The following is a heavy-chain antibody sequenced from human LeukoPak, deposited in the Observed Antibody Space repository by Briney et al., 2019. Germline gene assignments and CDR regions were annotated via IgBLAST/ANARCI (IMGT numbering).Heavy chain of an antibody. V-gene: IGHV6-1*01. Sequence: SHTLSLTFAISGDGGSINSCNWNWHCTSRGLGWVGRTYYKSNCIRDYSVSMKSRITINPDTSKNQFSLQLSSVTPEDTALYYCARHQPWANGFDNWGQGTMVTVSS. J-gene: IGHJ3*02. CDR1: GDGGSINS. CDR2: TYYKSNCIR. D-gene: IGHD1-26*01. CDR3: ARHQPWANGFDN.